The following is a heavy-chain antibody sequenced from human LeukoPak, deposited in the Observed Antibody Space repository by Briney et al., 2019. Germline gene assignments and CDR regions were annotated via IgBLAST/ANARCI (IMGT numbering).Heavy chain of an antibody. V-gene: IGHV1-8*01. CDR2: MNPNSGNT. Sequence: GASVKVSCKASGYTFTSYDINWVRQATGQGLEWMRWMNPNSGNTGYAQKFQGRVTMTRDTSTSTVYMELSSLRSEDTAVYYCARGNRITIFGVVVIDPDYYYGMDVWGQGTTVTVSS. CDR3: ARGNRITIFGVVVIDPDYYYGMDV. D-gene: IGHD3-3*01. J-gene: IGHJ6*02. CDR1: GYTFTSYD.